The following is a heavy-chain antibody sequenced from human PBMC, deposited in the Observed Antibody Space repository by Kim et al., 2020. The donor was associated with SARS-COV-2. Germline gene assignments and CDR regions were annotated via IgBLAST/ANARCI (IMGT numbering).Heavy chain of an antibody. D-gene: IGHD4-17*01. CDR1: GYTFTGYY. V-gene: IGHV1-2*06. CDR3: ARASTVTQQSWFDP. J-gene: IGHJ5*02. CDR2: INPNSGGT. Sequence: ASVKVSCKASGYTFTGYYMHWVRQAPGQGLEWMGRINPNSGGTNYAQKFQGRVTMTRDTSISTAYMELSRLRSDDTAVYYCARASTVTQQSWFDPWGQGTLVTVSS.